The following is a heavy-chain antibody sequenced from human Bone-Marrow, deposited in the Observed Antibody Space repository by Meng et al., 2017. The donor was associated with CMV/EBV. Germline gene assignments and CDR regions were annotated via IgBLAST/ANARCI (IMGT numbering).Heavy chain of an antibody. J-gene: IGHJ4*02. CDR3: ARVGYSSTPGIDY. CDR1: GGSISSGGYS. CDR2: IYYSGSN. V-gene: IGHV4-61*08. Sequence: SETLSLTFTVSGGSISSGGYSWSWIRQPPGKGLEWIGYIYYSGSNNYNPSLKCRVTISVDTSKNQFSPKLSSVTVADTAVYYCARVGYSSTPGIDYWGQGTLVTVSS. D-gene: IGHD6-19*01.